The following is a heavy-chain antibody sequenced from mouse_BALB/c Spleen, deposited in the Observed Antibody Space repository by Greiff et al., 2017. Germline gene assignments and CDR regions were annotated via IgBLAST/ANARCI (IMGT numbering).Heavy chain of an antibody. D-gene: IGHD2-10*02. CDR3: ARVRYGGGYAMDY. CDR1: GYTFTSYT. Sequence: QVHVKQSGAELARPGASVKMSCKASGYTFTSYTMHWVKQRPGQGLEWTGYINPSSGYTNYNQKFKDKATLTADKSSSTAYMQLSSLTSEDSAVYYCARVRYGGGYAMDYWGQGTSVTVSS. V-gene: IGHV1-4*01. CDR2: INPSSGYT. J-gene: IGHJ4*01.